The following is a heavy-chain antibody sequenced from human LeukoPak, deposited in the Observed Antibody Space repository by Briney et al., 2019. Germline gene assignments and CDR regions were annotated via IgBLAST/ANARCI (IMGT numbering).Heavy chain of an antibody. D-gene: IGHD6-13*01. J-gene: IGHJ4*02. Sequence: SETLSLTCAVSGGSISSSNWWSWVRQPPGKGLEWIGEIYHSGSTNYNPSLKSRVTISVDKPKNQFSLKLSSVTAADTAVYYCAREAGYSSSWYLDYWGQGTLVTVSS. V-gene: IGHV4-4*02. CDR2: IYHSGST. CDR1: GGSISSSNW. CDR3: AREAGYSSSWYLDY.